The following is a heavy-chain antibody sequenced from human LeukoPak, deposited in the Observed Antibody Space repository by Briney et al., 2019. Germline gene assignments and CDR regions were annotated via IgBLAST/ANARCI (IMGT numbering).Heavy chain of an antibody. D-gene: IGHD6-13*01. Sequence: PGGPLRLSCAASGFTFSSYAMSWVRQAPGKGLEWVSTISGGGVTTYYADSVKGRLTISRDNSKNTVSLQMNSLRDDDTAVYFCARESPVAAVGRSWFDPWGQGTLVTVSS. J-gene: IGHJ5*02. CDR1: GFTFSSYA. V-gene: IGHV3-23*01. CDR3: ARESPVAAVGRSWFDP. CDR2: ISGGGVTT.